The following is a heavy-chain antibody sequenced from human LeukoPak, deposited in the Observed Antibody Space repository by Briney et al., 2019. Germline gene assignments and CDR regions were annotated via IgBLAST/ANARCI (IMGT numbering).Heavy chain of an antibody. CDR1: GYTFTSYD. V-gene: IGHV1-18*01. J-gene: IGHJ4*02. Sequence: GASVKVSCKASGYTFTSYDINWVRQATGQGLEWMGWISAYNGNTNYAQKLQGRVTMTTGTSTSTAYMELRSLRSDDTAVYYCARAAGVPAAISSDYWGQGTLVTVSS. CDR2: ISAYNGNT. D-gene: IGHD2-2*01. CDR3: ARAAGVPAAISSDY.